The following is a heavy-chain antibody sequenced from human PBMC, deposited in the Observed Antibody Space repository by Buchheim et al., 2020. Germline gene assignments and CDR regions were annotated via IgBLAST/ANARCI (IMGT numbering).Heavy chain of an antibody. CDR3: ARGVSSSGPQRAGMGGYGMDV. CDR1: GYSFTSYD. Sequence: QVQLVQSGAEVKKPGASVKVSCKASGYSFTSYDINWVRQATGQGLEWMGWMNPNSGNTGYAQKFQGRVTMTRNTSISTAYMELSSLRSEDTAVYYCARGVSSSGPQRAGMGGYGMDVWGQGTT. D-gene: IGHD6-19*01. J-gene: IGHJ6*02. CDR2: MNPNSGNT. V-gene: IGHV1-8*01.